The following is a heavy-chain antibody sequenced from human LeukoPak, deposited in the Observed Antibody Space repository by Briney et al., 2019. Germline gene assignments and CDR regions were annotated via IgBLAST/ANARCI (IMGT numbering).Heavy chain of an antibody. J-gene: IGHJ5*02. Sequence: PSETLSLTCAVYGGSFSGYYWSWIRQPPGKGLEWIGEINHSGSTNYNPSLKSRVTISLDTSKTQFSLKLSSVTAADTAVYYCARVVVAATDWFDPWGLGTLVTVSS. D-gene: IGHD2-15*01. CDR2: INHSGST. CDR3: ARVVVAATDWFDP. CDR1: GGSFSGYY. V-gene: IGHV4-34*01.